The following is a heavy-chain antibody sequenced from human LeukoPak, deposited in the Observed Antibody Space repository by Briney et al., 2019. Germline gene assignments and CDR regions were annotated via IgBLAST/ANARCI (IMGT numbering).Heavy chain of an antibody. D-gene: IGHD5-18*01. CDR1: GDSVSSNSAA. V-gene: IGHV6-1*01. CDR3: ARDSQLGGYSYGVDAFDI. Sequence: SQTLSLTCAVSGDSVSSNSAAWHWLRQSPSRGLEWLGRTYYRSKWYNDYAVSVKSRITINPDTSKNQFSLQLNSVTPEDTAVYYCARDSQLGGYSYGVDAFDIWGQGTVVTVSS. CDR2: TYYRSKWYN. J-gene: IGHJ3*02.